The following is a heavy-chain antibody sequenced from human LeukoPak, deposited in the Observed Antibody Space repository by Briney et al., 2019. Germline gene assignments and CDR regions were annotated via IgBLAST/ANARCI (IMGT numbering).Heavy chain of an antibody. CDR1: GFTFSSYW. V-gene: IGHV3-74*01. CDR2: INTDGSST. CDR3: AKEPGEGAGSYYNY. D-gene: IGHD3-10*01. J-gene: IGHJ4*02. Sequence: GGSLRLSCAASGFTFSSYWMHWVRQAPGKGLVWVSRINTDGSSTSYADSVKGRFTISRDNSKNTLYLQMNSLRAEDTAVYYCAKEPGEGAGSYYNYWGQGTLVTVSS.